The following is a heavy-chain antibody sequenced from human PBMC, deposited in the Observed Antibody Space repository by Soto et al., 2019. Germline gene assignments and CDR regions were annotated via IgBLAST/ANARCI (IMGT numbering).Heavy chain of an antibody. CDR2: IIPIFGTA. J-gene: IGHJ6*02. D-gene: IGHD4-4*01. Sequence: QVQLVQSGAEVKKPGSSGEVSCKASGGTFSSYAISWVRQAPGQGLEWMGGIIPIFGTANYAQKFQGRVTITADESTSTAYMELSSLRSEDTAVYYCARTHYSNNYYYYGMDVWGQGTTVTVSS. V-gene: IGHV1-69*01. CDR1: GGTFSSYA. CDR3: ARTHYSNNYYYYGMDV.